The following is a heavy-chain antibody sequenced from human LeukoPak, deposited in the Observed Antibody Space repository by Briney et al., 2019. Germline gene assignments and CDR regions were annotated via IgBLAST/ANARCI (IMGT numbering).Heavy chain of an antibody. CDR1: GGSISSYY. CDR3: ARHSYYYDSSGYRYDAFDI. D-gene: IGHD3-22*01. V-gene: IGHV4-59*08. CDR2: IYYSGST. Sequence: SETLSLTCTVSGGSISSYYWSWIRQPPGKGLEWIGYIYYSGSTNYNPSLKSRVTISVDTSKNQFSLKLSSVTAADTAVYYCARHSYYYDSSGYRYDAFDIWGQGTMVTVSS. J-gene: IGHJ3*02.